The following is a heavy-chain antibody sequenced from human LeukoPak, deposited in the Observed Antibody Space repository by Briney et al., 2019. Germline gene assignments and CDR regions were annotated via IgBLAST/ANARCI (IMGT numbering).Heavy chain of an antibody. J-gene: IGHJ5*02. CDR2: IYSDGTT. D-gene: IGHD5-12*01. V-gene: IGHV3-53*01. Sequence: GGSLRLSCAVSGFTVSSNYMSWVRQAPGRGLEWVSIIYSDGTTHYADSVKGRFTNSRDNSKNTLYLQMNNLRAEDTAVYYCASRHPDIAGPWGQGTLVTVSS. CDR1: GFTVSSNY. CDR3: ASRHPDIAGP.